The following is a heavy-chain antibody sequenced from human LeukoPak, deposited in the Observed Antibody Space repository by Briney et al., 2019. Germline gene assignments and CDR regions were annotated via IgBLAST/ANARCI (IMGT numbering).Heavy chain of an antibody. Sequence: SGGSLRLSCAASGFIFNEYGMHWVRQAPGKGLEWVALIQPDGNDKYYVDSVKGRFTVSRDNSKNTLYLQLNSLRVEDTALYYCAERDKTTEFDYWGQGTLVTVSS. D-gene: IGHD1-1*01. V-gene: IGHV3-30*02. J-gene: IGHJ4*02. CDR2: IQPDGNDK. CDR1: GFIFNEYG. CDR3: AERDKTTEFDY.